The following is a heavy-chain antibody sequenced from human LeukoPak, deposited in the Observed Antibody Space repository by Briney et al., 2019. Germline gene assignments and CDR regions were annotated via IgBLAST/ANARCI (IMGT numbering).Heavy chain of an antibody. J-gene: IGHJ6*03. D-gene: IGHD2-2*01. CDR2: IYSGGST. CDR3: AREYVADCSSTSCTYYYYYMDV. CDR1: GFTVSSNY. V-gene: IGHV3-66*02. Sequence: PGGSLRLSCAASGFTVSSNYMSWVRQAPGKGLEWVSVIYSGGSTYYADSVKGRFTISRDNSKNTLYLQMNSLRAEDTAVYYCAREYVADCSSTSCTYYYYYMDVWGKGTTVTVSS.